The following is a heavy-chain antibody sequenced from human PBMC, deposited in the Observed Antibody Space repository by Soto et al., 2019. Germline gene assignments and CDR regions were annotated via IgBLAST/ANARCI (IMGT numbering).Heavy chain of an antibody. CDR2: IGGGGDDK. D-gene: IGHD6-19*01. Sequence: EVQLLESGGDSVQPGGSVRLSCAGSGFTFINYAMHWVRQAPGKGLEWVSTIGGGGDDKFFADSVRGRFTFSRDNSKNTVTLQMNSVGDDDTAVYYCARKVVGYTSGPDYGYCALGGRGTVVTVSS. V-gene: IGHV3-23*01. J-gene: IGHJ2*01. CDR3: ARKVVGYTSGPDYGYCAL. CDR1: GFTFINYA.